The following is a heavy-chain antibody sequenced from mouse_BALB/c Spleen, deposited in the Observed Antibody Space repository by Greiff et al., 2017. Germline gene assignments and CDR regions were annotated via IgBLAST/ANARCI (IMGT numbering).Heavy chain of an antibody. CDR1: GFSLTSYG. V-gene: IGHV2-2*02. Sequence: QVQLKESGPGLVQPSQSLSITCTVSGFSLTSYGVHWVRQSPGKGLEWLGVIWAGGSTNYNSALMSRLSISKDNSKSQVFFKMNSLQANDTAIYYCARGGLLRGAWFAYWGQGTLVTVSA. J-gene: IGHJ3*01. D-gene: IGHD2-3*01. CDR2: IWAGGST. CDR3: ARGGLLRGAWFAY.